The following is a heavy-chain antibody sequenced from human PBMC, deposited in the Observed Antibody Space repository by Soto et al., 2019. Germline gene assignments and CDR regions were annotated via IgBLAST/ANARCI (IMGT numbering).Heavy chain of an antibody. CDR2: MNPNSGNT. J-gene: IGHJ4*02. CDR1: GYTFTSYD. Sequence: ASVKVSCKASGYTFTSYDINWVRQATGQGLEWMGWMNPNSGNTGYAQKFQGRVTMTRNTSISTAYMELSSLRSEDTAVYYCARGRASGYSSSWKFDYWGQGTLVTVSS. V-gene: IGHV1-8*01. D-gene: IGHD6-13*01. CDR3: ARGRASGYSSSWKFDY.